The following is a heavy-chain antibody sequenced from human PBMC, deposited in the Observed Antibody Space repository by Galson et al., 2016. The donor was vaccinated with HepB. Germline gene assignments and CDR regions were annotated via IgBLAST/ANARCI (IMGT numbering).Heavy chain of an antibody. D-gene: IGHD3-22*01. V-gene: IGHV3-33*01. J-gene: IGHJ4*02. CDR1: GFSFSTYA. Sequence: SLRLSCAASGFSFSTYAMHWVRQAPGKGLEWVAVMWFDASNKWYADSGKGRFIISRDNSKNTLYLQMNSLRAEDTAVYYCARGGYYFDKSAYSYWGQGALVTVSS. CDR2: MWFDASNK. CDR3: ARGGYYFDKSAYSY.